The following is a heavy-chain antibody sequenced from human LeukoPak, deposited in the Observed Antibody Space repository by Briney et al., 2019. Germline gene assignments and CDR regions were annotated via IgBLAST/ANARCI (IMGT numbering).Heavy chain of an antibody. V-gene: IGHV3-74*01. CDR2: NTDGSST. D-gene: IGHD3-10*02. Sequence: GGSLRLSCAASGFIFSSYWMHWVRHAPGKGLAWVSRNTDGSSTSYADSVKGRFTISRDNAKNTLYLQMNSLRAEDPAVYYCAELGITMIGGVWGKGTTVTISS. J-gene: IGHJ6*04. CDR1: GFIFSSYW. CDR3: AELGITMIGGV.